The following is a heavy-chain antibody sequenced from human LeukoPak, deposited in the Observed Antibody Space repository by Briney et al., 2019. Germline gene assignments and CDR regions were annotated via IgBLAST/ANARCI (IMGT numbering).Heavy chain of an antibody. V-gene: IGHV1-2*02. CDR3: ARDYSYPLSTRKTFDL. J-gene: IGHJ3*01. Sequence: ASVMVSCKASGYTFTGYYMHWVRQAPGQGLEWMGWINPNSGVTNYAQKFQGRVTMTRDTSITTAYMELTSDDTAVYYCARDYSYPLSTRKTFDLWGQGTMV. CDR1: GYTFTGYY. D-gene: IGHD2/OR15-2a*01. CDR2: INPNSGVT.